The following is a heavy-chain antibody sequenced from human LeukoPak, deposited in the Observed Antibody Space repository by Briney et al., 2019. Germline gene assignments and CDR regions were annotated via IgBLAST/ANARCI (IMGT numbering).Heavy chain of an antibody. V-gene: IGHV4-34*01. Sequence: SETLSLTSAVYGGSFSGYYWSWIRQPPGKGLEWIGEINHSGSTNYNPSLKSRVTISVDTSKNQFSLKLSSVTAADTAVYYCARESRGLGFFDYWGQGTLVTVSS. CDR1: GGSFSGYY. CDR2: INHSGST. J-gene: IGHJ4*02. D-gene: IGHD7-27*01. CDR3: ARESRGLGFFDY.